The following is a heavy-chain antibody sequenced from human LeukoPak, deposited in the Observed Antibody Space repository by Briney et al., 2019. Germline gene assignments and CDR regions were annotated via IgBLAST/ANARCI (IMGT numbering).Heavy chain of an antibody. J-gene: IGHJ5*02. D-gene: IGHD3-3*01. CDR2: ISGSGGST. V-gene: IGHV3-23*01. Sequence: PGGSLRLPCAASGFTFSSYAMSWVRQAPGKGLEWVSAISGSGGSTYYADSVKGRFTISRDNSKNTLYLQMNSLRAEDTAVYYCAKQFWRTQRYNWFDPWGQGTLITVSS. CDR3: AKQFWRTQRYNWFDP. CDR1: GFTFSSYA.